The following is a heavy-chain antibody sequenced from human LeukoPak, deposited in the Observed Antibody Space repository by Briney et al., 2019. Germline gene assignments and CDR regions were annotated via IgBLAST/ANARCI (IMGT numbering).Heavy chain of an antibody. D-gene: IGHD2-8*02. CDR2: VFYSGSA. CDR1: CGSISGPN. J-gene: IGHJ4*02. V-gene: IGHV4-59*08. CDR3: ARHYCTGGYCSIDS. Sequence: PSETLSLTHTVSCGSISGPNWSWVRQPPGKGLSWIGYVFYSGSAYYNPSLKSRVTISIDTSKSQFSLNVNSVTAADTAVYFCARHYCTGGYCSIDSWGQGILVTVSS.